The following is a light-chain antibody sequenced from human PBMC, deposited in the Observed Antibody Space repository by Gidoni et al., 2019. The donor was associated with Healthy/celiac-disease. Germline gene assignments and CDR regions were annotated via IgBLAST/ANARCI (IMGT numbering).Light chain of an antibody. J-gene: IGKJ3*01. CDR3: QQSYSTPPT. V-gene: IGKV1-39*01. CDR2: AAS. CDR1: QSISSY. Sequence: DIQITPSPSPLSASVGDRVTITCRASQSISSYLNWYQQKPGKAPKLLIYAASSLQSGVPSRFSGSGSGTDFALTISSLQPEDFATYYCQQSYSTPPTFXPXTKVDIK.